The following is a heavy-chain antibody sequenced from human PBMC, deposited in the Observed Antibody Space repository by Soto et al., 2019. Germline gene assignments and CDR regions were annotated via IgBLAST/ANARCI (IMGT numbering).Heavy chain of an antibody. J-gene: IGHJ5*02. CDR1: GYIFTSYY. V-gene: IGHV1-46*01. CDR2: INPFDGSR. D-gene: IGHD3-3*01. Sequence: ASVKVSCKASGYIFTSYYIHWVRQAPGQGLEWMGWINPFDGSRMFAQKFQGRVTITRDTSASTAYMELSSLRSEDTAVYYCARGFPLWFDPWGQGTLVTVSS. CDR3: ARGFPLWFDP.